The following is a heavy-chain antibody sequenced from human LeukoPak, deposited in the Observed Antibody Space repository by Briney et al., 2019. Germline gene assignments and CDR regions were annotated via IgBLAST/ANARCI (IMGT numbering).Heavy chain of an antibody. CDR1: GGSFSGYY. CDR2: INHSGST. V-gene: IGHV4-34*01. CDR3: ASSRLIAAAGTVLDY. D-gene: IGHD6-13*01. Sequence: SETLSLTCAVYGGSFSGYYWSWIRQPPGKGLEWIGEINHSGSTNYNPSLKSRVTISVDTSKNQFSLKLSSVTAADTAVYYCASSRLIAAAGTVLDYWGQGTLVTVSP. J-gene: IGHJ4*02.